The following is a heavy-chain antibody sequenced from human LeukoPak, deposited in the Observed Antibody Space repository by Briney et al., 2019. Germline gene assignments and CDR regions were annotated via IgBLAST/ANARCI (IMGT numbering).Heavy chain of an antibody. Sequence: ASVKVSCKASGYTFTSYYMHWVRQATGQGLEWMGIINPSGGSTSYAQKFQGRVTMTRDTSTSTVYMELSSLRSEDTAVYYCARVKPDYYYYYGMDVWGQGTTVTVSS. CDR2: INPSGGST. CDR1: GYTFTSYY. J-gene: IGHJ6*02. CDR3: ARVKPDYYYYYGMDV. D-gene: IGHD1-14*01. V-gene: IGHV1-46*01.